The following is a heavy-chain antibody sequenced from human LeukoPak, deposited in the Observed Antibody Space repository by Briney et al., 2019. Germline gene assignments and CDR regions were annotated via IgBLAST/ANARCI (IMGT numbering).Heavy chain of an antibody. CDR3: ARHGRGFDY. CDR2: IYYSGST. J-gene: IGHJ4*02. D-gene: IGHD1-1*01. CDR1: DDSINRNNYY. V-gene: IGHV4-61*05. Sequence: KASETLSLTCTVSDDSINRNNYYWVWIRQPPGKGLEWIGYIYYSGSTNYNPSLKSRVSISADTSKNQFSLKLSSVTAADTAIFYCARHGRGFDYWGQGTLVTVSS.